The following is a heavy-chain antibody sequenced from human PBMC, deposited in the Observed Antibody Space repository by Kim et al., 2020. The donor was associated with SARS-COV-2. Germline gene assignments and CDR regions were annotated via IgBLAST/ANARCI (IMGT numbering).Heavy chain of an antibody. J-gene: IGHJ6*02. V-gene: IGHV3-49*04. CDR3: AFATNHYHPRYYPVDV. Sequence: GGSLRLSCTTSGFSFGDYAMNWVRQAPGRGLEWVGFIRSKNFGATTDYAASVKGRFTVSRDDSKNIAYLQMNSLKTADTGLYYCAFATNHYHPRYYPVDVWGQGAPVTVSS. D-gene: IGHD2-8*01. CDR1: GFSFGDYA. CDR2: IRSKNFGATT.